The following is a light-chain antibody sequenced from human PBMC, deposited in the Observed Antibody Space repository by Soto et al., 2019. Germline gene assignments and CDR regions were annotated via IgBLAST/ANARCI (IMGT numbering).Light chain of an antibody. CDR1: SSDVGSYNL. Sequence: QSGLNQPASGSGSPGQSITISCTGTSSDVGSYNLVSWYQQHPGKAPKLMIYEGSKRPSGVSNRFSGSKSGNTASLTISGLQAEDEADYYCCSYAGSSTYVFGTGTKVTVL. CDR3: CSYAGSSTYV. CDR2: EGS. J-gene: IGLJ1*01. V-gene: IGLV2-23*01.